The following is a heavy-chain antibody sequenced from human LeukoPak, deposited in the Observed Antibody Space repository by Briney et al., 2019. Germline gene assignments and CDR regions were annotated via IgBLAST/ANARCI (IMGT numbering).Heavy chain of an antibody. Sequence: GGSLRLSCAASGFTVSSNYMSWVRQAPGKGLEWVANIKQDGSEKYYVDSVKGRFTISRDNAKNSLYLQMNSLRAEDTAVYYCARRREFDYWGQGTLVTVSS. V-gene: IGHV3-7*01. CDR1: GFTVSSNY. D-gene: IGHD1-26*01. CDR3: ARRREFDY. J-gene: IGHJ4*02. CDR2: IKQDGSEK.